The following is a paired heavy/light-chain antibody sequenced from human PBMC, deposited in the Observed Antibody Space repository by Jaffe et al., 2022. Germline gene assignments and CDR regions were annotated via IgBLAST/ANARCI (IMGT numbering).Light chain of an antibody. CDR3: QVWDLSSDQGV. CDR1: NIGSKN. V-gene: IGLV3-21*04. CDR2: YDS. Sequence: SYVLTQPPSVSVAPGKTARITCGGNNIGSKNVHWYQQKPGQAPVLVIYYDSDRPSGIPERFSGSNSGNTATLTISRVEAGDEADYYCQVWDLSSDQGVFGGGTKLTVL. J-gene: IGLJ2*01.
Heavy chain of an antibody. Sequence: QLQLQESGPGLVKPSETLSLTCTVSGGSISSSTYYWGWIRQPPGKGLEWIGSIYYSGSTYYNPSLKSRVTISVDTSNNQFSLKLSSVTAADTAVYYCARHSHCRTTSCTNYYSYYYMDVWGKGTTVTVSS. J-gene: IGHJ6*03. D-gene: IGHD2-2*01. V-gene: IGHV4-39*01. CDR1: GGSISSSTYY. CDR3: ARHSHCRTTSCTNYYSYYYMDV. CDR2: IYYSGST.